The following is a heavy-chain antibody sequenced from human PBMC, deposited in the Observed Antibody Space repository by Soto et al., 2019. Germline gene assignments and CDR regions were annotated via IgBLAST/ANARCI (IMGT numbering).Heavy chain of an antibody. CDR2: ISYDGSNK. V-gene: IGHV3-30-3*01. Sequence: PGGSLRLSCAASGFTFSSYAMHWVRQAPGKGLEWVAVISYDGSNKYYADSVKGRFTISRDNSKNTLYLQMNSLRAEDTAVYYCARDLYSYGSYYYYYYGIDVWGQGTTVTVSS. CDR1: GFTFSSYA. CDR3: ARDLYSYGSYYYYYYGIDV. J-gene: IGHJ6*02. D-gene: IGHD5-18*01.